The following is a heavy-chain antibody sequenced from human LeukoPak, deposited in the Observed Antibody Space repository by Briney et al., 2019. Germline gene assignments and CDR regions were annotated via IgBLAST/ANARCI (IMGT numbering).Heavy chain of an antibody. CDR1: GFTFDDYT. V-gene: IGHV3-43*01. J-gene: IGHJ6*03. D-gene: IGHD2-21*01. CDR2: ISWDGGST. CDR3: AKAAGDQNYYYYYMDV. Sequence: SGGSLRLSCAASGFTFDDYTMHWVRQAPGKGLEWVSLISWDGGSTYYADSVKGRFTISRDNSKNSLYLQMNSLRTEDTALYYCAKAAGDQNYYYYYMDVWGKGTTVTISS.